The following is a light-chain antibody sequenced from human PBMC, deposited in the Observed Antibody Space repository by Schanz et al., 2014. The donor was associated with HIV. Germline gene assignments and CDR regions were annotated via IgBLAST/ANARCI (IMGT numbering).Light chain of an antibody. Sequence: EIVMTQSPATVSVSPRERATLSCRASQSVSSNLAWYQQKPGQAPRLLIYGASSRATGIPDRFRGSGSGTDFTLTISRLEPEDFAVYYCQQYGTSLITFGQGTRLEI. J-gene: IGKJ5*01. CDR3: QQYGTSLIT. CDR2: GAS. V-gene: IGKV3-20*01. CDR1: QSVSSN.